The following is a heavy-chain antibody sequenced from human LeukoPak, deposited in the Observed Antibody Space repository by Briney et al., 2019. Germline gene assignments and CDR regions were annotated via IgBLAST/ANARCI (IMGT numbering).Heavy chain of an antibody. J-gene: IGHJ4*02. Sequence: PGGSLRLSCEASGFTFSGSAMHWVRQASGKGLEWVGRIRSKANSYATAYAASVKGRFTISRDDSKNTAYLQMNSLRAEDTAVYYCARDRPNYYGANGHYYRRDGDYWGQGTLVTVSS. CDR3: ARDRPNYYGANGHYYRRDGDY. CDR1: GFTFSGSA. D-gene: IGHD3-22*01. V-gene: IGHV3-73*01. CDR2: IRSKANSYAT.